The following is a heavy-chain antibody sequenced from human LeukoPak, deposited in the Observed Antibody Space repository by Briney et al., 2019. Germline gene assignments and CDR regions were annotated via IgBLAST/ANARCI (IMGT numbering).Heavy chain of an antibody. CDR3: ARDHSSGWIDY. J-gene: IGHJ4*02. V-gene: IGHV3-21*01. Sequence: GGSLRLSCEASGFTFSSYNMNWVRQAPGKRLEWVSSITSSSSYVFYADSVKGRFTISRDNAKNSLYLQMNSLRAEDTAVYYCARDHSSGWIDYWGQGTLVTVSS. CDR1: GFTFSSYN. D-gene: IGHD6-19*01. CDR2: ITSSSSYV.